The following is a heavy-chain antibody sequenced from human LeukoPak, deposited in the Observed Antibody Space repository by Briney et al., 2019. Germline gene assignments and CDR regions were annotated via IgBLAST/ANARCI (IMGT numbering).Heavy chain of an antibody. Sequence: AGGSLRLSCAASGFTFDDYGMSWVRQAPGKGLEWVSGINWNGGSTYYANSVKGRFTISRDNSKNTLYLQMGSLRAEDMAVYYCARGRKLLWFGEFLYWGQGTLVTVSS. V-gene: IGHV3-20*04. D-gene: IGHD3-10*01. J-gene: IGHJ4*02. CDR2: INWNGGST. CDR1: GFTFDDYG. CDR3: ARGRKLLWFGEFLY.